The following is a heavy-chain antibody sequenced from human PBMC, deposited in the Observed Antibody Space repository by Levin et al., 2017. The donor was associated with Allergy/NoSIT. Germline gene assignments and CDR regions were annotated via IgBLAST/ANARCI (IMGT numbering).Heavy chain of an antibody. J-gene: IGHJ4*02. Sequence: ASVKVSCKASGYTFTNYGISWVRQAPGQGLEWMGWISTYNGNTNYAQKLQGRVTMTTDTSTSTAYMELRSLRSDDTAVYYCAKLGTPYDNTGYWGQGTLVTVSS. D-gene: IGHD3-22*01. V-gene: IGHV1-18*01. CDR3: AKLGTPYDNTGY. CDR2: ISTYNGNT. CDR1: GYTFTNYG.